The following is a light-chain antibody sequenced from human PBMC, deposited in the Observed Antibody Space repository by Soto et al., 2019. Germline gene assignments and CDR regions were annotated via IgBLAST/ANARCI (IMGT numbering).Light chain of an antibody. Sequence: EIVLTQSPATLSLSPGERATLSCRASQSVSSYFAWYQQKPGQAPRLLIYDASNRATGIAARFSGSGSGTDFTRPISSLETEDFAVYYCQQRSHWPVTFGQGTRVEIK. V-gene: IGKV3-11*01. J-gene: IGKJ1*01. CDR2: DAS. CDR1: QSVSSY. CDR3: QQRSHWPVT.